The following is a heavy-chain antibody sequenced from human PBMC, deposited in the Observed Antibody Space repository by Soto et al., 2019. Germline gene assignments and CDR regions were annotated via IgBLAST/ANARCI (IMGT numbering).Heavy chain of an antibody. J-gene: IGHJ4*02. CDR2: IDPSDSYT. CDR3: ARHFRGSTSCFDY. D-gene: IGHD2-2*01. Sequence: GESLKISCKGSGYSFTSYWISWVRQMPGKGLEWMGRIDPSDSYTNYSPSFQGHVTISADKSISTAYLQWSSLKASDTAMYYCARHFRGSTSCFDYWGQGTLVTVSS. V-gene: IGHV5-10-1*01. CDR1: GYSFTSYW.